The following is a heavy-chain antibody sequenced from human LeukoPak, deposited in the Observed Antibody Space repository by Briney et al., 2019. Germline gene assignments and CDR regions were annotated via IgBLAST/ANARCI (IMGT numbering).Heavy chain of an antibody. CDR3: ARGGYYYDGSGYYYVY. V-gene: IGHV3-74*01. J-gene: IGHJ4*02. CDR2: INSDGSST. D-gene: IGHD3-22*01. Sequence: GGSLRLSCAASGFTFSNYWMHWVRQAPGKGLVWVSRINSDGSSTNYADSVKGRFTISRDNAKNTLYLQVNSLRAEDTAVYYCARGGYYYDGSGYYYVYWGQGTLVTVSS. CDR1: GFTFSNYW.